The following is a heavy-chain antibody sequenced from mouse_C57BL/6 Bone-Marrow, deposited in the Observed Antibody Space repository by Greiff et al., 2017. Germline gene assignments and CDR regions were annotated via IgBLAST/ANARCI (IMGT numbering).Heavy chain of an antibody. J-gene: IGHJ4*01. Sequence: EVKLVESGGGLVTPGGSLKLSCAASGFTFSSYAMSWVRQTPEKRLEWVATISDGGSYTYYPDNVKGRFTISRDNAKNNLYLQMSHLKSEEPAMYYCARDPNGDAMDYWGQGTSVTVSS. CDR1: GFTFSSYA. CDR2: ISDGGSYT. D-gene: IGHD4-1*01. CDR3: ARDPNGDAMDY. V-gene: IGHV5-4*01.